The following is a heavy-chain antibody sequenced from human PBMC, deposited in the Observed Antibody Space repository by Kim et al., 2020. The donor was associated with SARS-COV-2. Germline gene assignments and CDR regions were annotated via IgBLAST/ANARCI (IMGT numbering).Heavy chain of an antibody. J-gene: IGHJ4*02. V-gene: IGHV3-43*01. CDR3: AKGSYSSSPLWY. Sequence: YYADSVKGRFTISRDNSKNSLYLQMNSLRTEDTALYYCAKGSYSSSPLWYWGQGTLVTVSS. D-gene: IGHD6-6*01.